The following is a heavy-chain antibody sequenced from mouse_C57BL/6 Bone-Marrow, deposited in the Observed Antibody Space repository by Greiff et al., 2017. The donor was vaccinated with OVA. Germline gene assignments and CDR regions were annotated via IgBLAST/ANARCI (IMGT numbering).Heavy chain of an antibody. V-gene: IGHV1-54*01. CDR3: ARYFYYGSSLYAMDY. D-gene: IGHD1-1*01. CDR1: GYAFTNYL. Sequence: VQRVESGAELVRPGTSVKVSCKASGYAFTNYLIEWVKQRPGQGLEWIGVINPGSGGTNYNEKFKGKATLTADKSSSTAYMQLSSLTSEDSAVYFCARYFYYGSSLYAMDYWGQGTSVTVSS. CDR2: INPGSGGT. J-gene: IGHJ4*01.